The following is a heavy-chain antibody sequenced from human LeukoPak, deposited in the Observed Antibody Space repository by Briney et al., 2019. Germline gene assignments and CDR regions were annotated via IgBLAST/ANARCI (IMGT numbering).Heavy chain of an antibody. D-gene: IGHD4-11*01. J-gene: IGHJ3*02. V-gene: IGHV3-23*01. Sequence: PGGSLRLSCAASGFTFSSYAMTWVRQAPGKGLEWVSSISGSGSTTYYADSVKGRFTISRDNSKNTLYLQMNSLRAEDTAVYYCAEPTQTTMEPYAFDIWGQGTMVTVSS. CDR3: AEPTQTTMEPYAFDI. CDR1: GFTFSSYA. CDR2: ISGSGSTT.